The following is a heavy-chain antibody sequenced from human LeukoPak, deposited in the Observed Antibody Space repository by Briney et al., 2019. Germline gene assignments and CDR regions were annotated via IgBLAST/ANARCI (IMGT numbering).Heavy chain of an antibody. J-gene: IGHJ4*02. CDR2: IYTSGST. Sequence: PSETLSLTCTVSGGSISSGSYYWSWIRQPAGKGLEWIERIYTSGSTNYDPSLKSRVTISVDTSKNQFSLKLSSVTAADTAVYYCARMGTYYDILTGYYPPLGFDYWGQGTLVTVSS. V-gene: IGHV4-61*02. D-gene: IGHD3-9*01. CDR3: ARMGTYYDILTGYYPPLGFDY. CDR1: GGSISSGSYY.